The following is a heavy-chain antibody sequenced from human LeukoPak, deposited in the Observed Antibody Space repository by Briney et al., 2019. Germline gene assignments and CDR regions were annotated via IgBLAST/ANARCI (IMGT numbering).Heavy chain of an antibody. CDR3: ARILEGSGATFDS. Sequence: SETLSLTCTVSGGSISGYYWSWLRQPPGEGLEWVAYIYYTSGRTNYNPSLKSRVTILVDTSKNQFSLKLSSVTAADTAMYYCARILEGSGATFDSWGQGTMGTVSS. V-gene: IGHV4-59*01. D-gene: IGHD1-1*01. CDR2: IYYTSGRT. J-gene: IGHJ3*02. CDR1: GGSISGYY.